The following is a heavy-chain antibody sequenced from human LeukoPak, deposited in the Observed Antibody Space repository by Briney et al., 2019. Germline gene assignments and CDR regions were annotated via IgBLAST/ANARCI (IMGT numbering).Heavy chain of an antibody. J-gene: IGHJ5*02. CDR3: ARGFASGWYSGYDP. CDR1: GDPVSRGSYY. V-gene: IGHV4-61*01. Sequence: SETLSLTCTVSGDPVSRGSYYWSWIRKPPGKELEWIGYVYHTGSTNYNPSLKSRVTISVDTSKNEFSLKMTSVTAADTAVYYCARGFASGWYSGYDPWGQGTLVTVSS. D-gene: IGHD6-19*01. CDR2: VYHTGST.